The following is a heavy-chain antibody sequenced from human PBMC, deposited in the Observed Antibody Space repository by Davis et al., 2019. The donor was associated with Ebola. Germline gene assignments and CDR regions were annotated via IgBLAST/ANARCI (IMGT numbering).Heavy chain of an antibody. CDR3: ARGTDGYNPGGYFDS. D-gene: IGHD5-24*01. Sequence: GESLKISCKGSGYSFTSYWIAWVRQMPGKGLEWMGIIYAGDSDTRYSPSFEGQVTISADKSISTAYLQWSSLKASDTAMYYCARGTDGYNPGGYFDSWGQGTLVTVSS. CDR2: IYAGDSDT. J-gene: IGHJ4*02. V-gene: IGHV5-51*01. CDR1: GYSFTSYW.